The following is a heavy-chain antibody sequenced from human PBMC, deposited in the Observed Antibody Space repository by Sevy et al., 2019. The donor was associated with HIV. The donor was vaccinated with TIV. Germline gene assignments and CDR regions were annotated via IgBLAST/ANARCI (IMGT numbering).Heavy chain of an antibody. CDR1: GFTFSSYG. CDR3: AKDWGDILGY. D-gene: IGHD3-9*01. V-gene: IGHV3-30*18. Sequence: GESLKISCAASGFTFSSYGMHWVRQAPGKGLEWVAVISYDGSNKYYADSVKGRFTISRDNSKNTLYLQMNSLRAEDTAVYYCAKDWGDILGYWGQGTLVTVSS. CDR2: ISYDGSNK. J-gene: IGHJ4*02.